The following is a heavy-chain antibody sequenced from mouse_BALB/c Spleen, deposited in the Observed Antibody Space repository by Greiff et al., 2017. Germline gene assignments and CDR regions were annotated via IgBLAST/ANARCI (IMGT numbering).Heavy chain of an antibody. Sequence: QVQLQQSGAELMKPGASVKISCKATGYTFSSYWIEWVKQRPGHGLEWIGEILPGSGSTNYNEKFKGKATFTADTSSNTAYMQLSSLTSEDSAVYYCARDRRRGYAMDYWGQGTSVTVSS. J-gene: IGHJ4*01. CDR2: ILPGSGST. CDR3: ARDRRRGYAMDY. D-gene: IGHD2-12*01. V-gene: IGHV1-9*01. CDR1: GYTFSSYW.